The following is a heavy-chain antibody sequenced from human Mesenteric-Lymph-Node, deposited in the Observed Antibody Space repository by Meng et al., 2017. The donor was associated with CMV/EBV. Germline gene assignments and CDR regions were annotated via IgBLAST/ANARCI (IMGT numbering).Heavy chain of an antibody. CDR1: GYTFTGYY. D-gene: IGHD3-3*01. V-gene: IGHV1-2*02. CDR3: ARDRVTIFGVVIQGLDY. CDR2: INPNSGAT. J-gene: IGHJ4*02. Sequence: ASVKVSCKASGYTFTGYYIHWVRQAPGQGLEWMGWINPNSGATNYAQKFQGRVTMTRDTSISTAYMELSRLRSDDTAVYYCARDRVTIFGVVIQGLDYWGQGTLVTVSS.